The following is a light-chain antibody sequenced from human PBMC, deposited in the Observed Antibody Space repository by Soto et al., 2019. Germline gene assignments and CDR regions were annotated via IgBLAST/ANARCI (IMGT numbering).Light chain of an antibody. Sequence: VLSQXXAMLSVLLWEXXXXXCRASQRVRTNLPVYPQNPGQAPSLLIYGAXTRATGIPARFSGSGSGTEFTLTISSLQSEDFAVYYCQQYNDWPTSGERTKVDIK. V-gene: IGKV3-15*01. CDR1: QRVRTN. CDR3: QQYNDWPT. CDR2: GAX. J-gene: IGKJ1*01.